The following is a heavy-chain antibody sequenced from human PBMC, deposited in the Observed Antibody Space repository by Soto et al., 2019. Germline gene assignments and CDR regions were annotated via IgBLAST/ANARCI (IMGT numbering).Heavy chain of an antibody. Sequence: GASVKVSCKASGGTFSSNTISWVRQAPGQGLEWMGRIIPILGIANYAQKFQGRVTITADKSTSTAYMELSSLRSEDTAVYYCARDQMDSSSWYWYWGQGTLVTVSS. CDR3: ARDQMDSSSWYWY. V-gene: IGHV1-69*04. J-gene: IGHJ4*02. CDR1: GGTFSSNT. CDR2: IIPILGIA. D-gene: IGHD6-13*01.